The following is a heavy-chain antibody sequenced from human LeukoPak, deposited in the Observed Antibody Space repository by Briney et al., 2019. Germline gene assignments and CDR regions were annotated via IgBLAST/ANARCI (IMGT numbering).Heavy chain of an antibody. CDR2: ISGSGGST. D-gene: IGHD6-13*01. CDR3: ARGGDSSSWYRDMGYYYYYYIDV. V-gene: IGHV3-23*01. CDR1: GFTFSSYA. Sequence: GGSLRLSCAASGFTFSSYAMSWVRQAPGKGLEWVSAISGSGGSTYYADSVKGRFTISRDNSKNTLYLQMNSLRAEDTAVYYCARGGDSSSWYRDMGYYYYYYIDVWGKGTTVTVSS. J-gene: IGHJ6*03.